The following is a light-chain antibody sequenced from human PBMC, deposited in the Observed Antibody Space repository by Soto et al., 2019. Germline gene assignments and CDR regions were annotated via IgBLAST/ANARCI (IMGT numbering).Light chain of an antibody. Sequence: EIVLTQSPGTLSLSPGERATLSCRASQNVNNNYLAWYQQKPGQAPRLLIYGASRRATDIPDRFSGSGSGTDFTLTISRLEPEDSAVYSCQQYGNAPLTFGGGTKVEIK. V-gene: IGKV3-20*01. CDR3: QQYGNAPLT. CDR1: QNVNNNY. J-gene: IGKJ4*01. CDR2: GAS.